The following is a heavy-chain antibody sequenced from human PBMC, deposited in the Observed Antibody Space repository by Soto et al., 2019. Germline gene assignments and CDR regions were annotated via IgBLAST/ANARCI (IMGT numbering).Heavy chain of an antibody. D-gene: IGHD3-10*01. CDR2: INHSGST. CDR1: GGSFSGYY. V-gene: IGHV4-34*01. J-gene: IGHJ6*02. CDR3: ARLAPITMVRGVISTYYYYGMDV. Sequence: PSETLSLTCAVYGGSFSGYYWSWIRQPPGKGLEWIGEINHSGSTNYNPSLKSRVTISVDTSKNQFSLKLSSVTAADTAVYYCARLAPITMVRGVISTYYYYGMDVRGQGTTVTVSS.